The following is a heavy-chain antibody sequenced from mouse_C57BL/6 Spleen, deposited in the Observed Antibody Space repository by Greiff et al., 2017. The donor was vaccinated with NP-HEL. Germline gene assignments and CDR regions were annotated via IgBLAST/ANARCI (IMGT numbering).Heavy chain of an antibody. CDR3: ARLGYYGSSGWFAY. D-gene: IGHD1-1*01. Sequence: QVQLQQSGAELVKPGASVMISCKASGYAFSSYWMNWVKQRPGKGLEWIGQIYPGDGDTNYNGKFKGKATLTADKSSSTAYMQLSSLTSEDSAVYFCARLGYYGSSGWFAYWGQGTLVTVSA. CDR2: IYPGDGDT. V-gene: IGHV1-80*01. CDR1: GYAFSSYW. J-gene: IGHJ3*01.